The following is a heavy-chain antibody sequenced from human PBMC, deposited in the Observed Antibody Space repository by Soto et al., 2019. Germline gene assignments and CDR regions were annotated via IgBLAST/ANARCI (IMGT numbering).Heavy chain of an antibody. Sequence: GGSLRLSCAASGFTFSSYAMSWVRQAPGKGLEWVSAISGSGGSTYYADSVKGRFTISRDNSKNTLHLQMNSLRAEDTAVYYCAREAPIWFGELSLFDYWGQGTLVTVSS. D-gene: IGHD3-10*01. CDR2: ISGSGGST. CDR1: GFTFSSYA. CDR3: AREAPIWFGELSLFDY. V-gene: IGHV3-23*01. J-gene: IGHJ4*02.